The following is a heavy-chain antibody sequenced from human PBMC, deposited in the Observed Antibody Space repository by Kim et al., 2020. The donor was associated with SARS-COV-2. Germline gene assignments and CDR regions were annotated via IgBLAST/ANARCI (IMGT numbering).Heavy chain of an antibody. J-gene: IGHJ6*02. D-gene: IGHD2-8*01. Sequence: SVKGRFTISRDKSKNTLNLRMNSLRAEDTAVYYCARDTCVCDGIDVWGQGTPVTVSS. CDR3: ARDTCVCDGIDV. V-gene: IGHV3-30*07.